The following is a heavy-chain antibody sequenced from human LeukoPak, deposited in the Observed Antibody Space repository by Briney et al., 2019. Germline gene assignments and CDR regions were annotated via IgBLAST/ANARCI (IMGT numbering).Heavy chain of an antibody. J-gene: IGHJ4*02. V-gene: IGHV3-21*01. Sequence: GGSLRLSCAASGFTFSNYWMNWVRQAPGKGLEWVSSISSSSSYIYYADSVKGRFTISRDNAKNSLYLQMNSLRAEDTAVYYCARGVITFGGVIPLFDYWGQGTLVTVSS. CDR1: GFTFSNYW. CDR2: ISSSSSYI. D-gene: IGHD3-16*01. CDR3: ARGVITFGGVIPLFDY.